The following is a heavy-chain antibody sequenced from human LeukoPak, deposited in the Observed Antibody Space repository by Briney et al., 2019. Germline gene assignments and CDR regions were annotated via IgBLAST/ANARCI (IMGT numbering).Heavy chain of an antibody. D-gene: IGHD2-2*01. J-gene: IGHJ4*02. Sequence: GGSLRLSCAASGFTFSSDAMSWVRQAPGKRLEWVSAITNNGGSTYYADSVKGRFTISRDNSKNTLYLQMNSLTAEDTAVFYCAKDLGPGHYWGQGALVTVSS. CDR3: AKDLGPGHY. V-gene: IGHV3-23*01. CDR2: ITNNGGST. CDR1: GFTFSSDA.